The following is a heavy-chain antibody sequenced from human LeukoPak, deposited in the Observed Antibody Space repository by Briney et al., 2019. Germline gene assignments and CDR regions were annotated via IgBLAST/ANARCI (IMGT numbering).Heavy chain of an antibody. J-gene: IGHJ4*02. V-gene: IGHV3-7*01. D-gene: IGHD4-17*01. CDR2: INQEGSEK. CDR1: GFTFSHYW. Sequence: GGSLRLSCAASGFTFSHYWMTWVRQAPGKGLEWVANINQEGSEKYYVDSVKGRFSFSRDNAKNSVYLQMNSLRAEDTAVYYCATGDDYDDYFDYWGQGTLVTVSS. CDR3: ATGDDYDDYFDY.